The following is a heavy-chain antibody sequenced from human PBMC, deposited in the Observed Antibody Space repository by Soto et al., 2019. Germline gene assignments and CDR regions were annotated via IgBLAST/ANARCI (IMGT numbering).Heavy chain of an antibody. D-gene: IGHD1-26*01. CDR1: DGSFRGYY. CDR3: ARATVKVGATLFDY. V-gene: IGHV4-34*01. Sequence: SETLSLTCGVSDGSFRGYYWSWIRQPPGKGLEWIGEINHSGFTNYNPSLKSRVTISRDTSTNQFSLKLTSVTVADSAVYYCARATVKVGATLFDYWGQGTLVTVSS. J-gene: IGHJ4*02. CDR2: INHSGFT.